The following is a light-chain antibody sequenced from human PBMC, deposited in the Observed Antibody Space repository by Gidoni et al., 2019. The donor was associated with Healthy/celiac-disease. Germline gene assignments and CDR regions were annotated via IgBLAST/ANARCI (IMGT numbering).Light chain of an antibody. CDR2: EVS. CDR1: SSDVGGYNY. J-gene: IGLJ3*02. CDR3: NSYTSSTTLL. V-gene: IGLV2-14*01. Sequence: QSALTPPASVSGSPGLSITISCTGTSSDVGGYNYVSWYQQHPGKAPKLMIYEVSNRPSGVSNRFSGSKSGNTASLTISGLQAEDEADYYCNSYTSSTTLLFGGGTKLTVL.